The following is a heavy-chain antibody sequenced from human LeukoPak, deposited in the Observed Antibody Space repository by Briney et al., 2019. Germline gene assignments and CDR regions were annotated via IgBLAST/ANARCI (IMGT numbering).Heavy chain of an antibody. J-gene: IGHJ4*02. CDR3: ASDSGSYYGHDY. CDR1: GFTFSSYA. V-gene: IGHV3-30*04. Sequence: GGSLRLSCAASGFTFSSYAMHWVRQAPGKGLEWVAVIPYDGSNKYYADSVKGRFTISRDNSKNTLYLQMNSLRAEDTAVYYCASDSGSYYGHDYWGQGTLVTVSS. D-gene: IGHD1-26*01. CDR2: IPYDGSNK.